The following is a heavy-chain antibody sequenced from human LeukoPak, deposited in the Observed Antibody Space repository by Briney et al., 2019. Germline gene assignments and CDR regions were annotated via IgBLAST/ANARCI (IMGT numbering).Heavy chain of an antibody. J-gene: IGHJ4*02. CDR3: ARVGGSGSSIGPFDY. CDR2: IKQDGSEK. CDR1: GFTFSSYW. D-gene: IGHD3-10*01. V-gene: IGHV3-7*01. Sequence: GGSLRLSCAASGFTFSSYWMSWVRQPPGKGLEWVANIKQDGSEKYYVDSVKGRFTISRDNAKNSLYLQMNSLRAEDTAVYYCARVGGSGSSIGPFDYWGQGTLVTVSS.